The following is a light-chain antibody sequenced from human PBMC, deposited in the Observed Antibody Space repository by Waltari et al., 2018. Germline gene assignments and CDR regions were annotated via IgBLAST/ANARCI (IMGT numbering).Light chain of an antibody. Sequence: DIQMTQSPSSLSASVGGSVTMSCRASHNIDVFLNWYQQKPGKAPKLLIFGASSLQNGVPSRFSGSGSGTDFTLTITSLPSEDSATYYCQQSQGFPYTFGQGTKLEIK. CDR3: QQSQGFPYT. CDR2: GAS. J-gene: IGKJ2*01. V-gene: IGKV1-39*01. CDR1: HNIDVF.